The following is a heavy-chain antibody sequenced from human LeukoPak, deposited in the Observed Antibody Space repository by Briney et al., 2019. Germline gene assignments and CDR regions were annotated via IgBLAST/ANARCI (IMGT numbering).Heavy chain of an antibody. Sequence: ASVKVSCKASGYTFTSYDINWVRQATGQGLEWMGWMDPNSGNTGYAQKFQGRVTMTRNTSISTAYMELSSMRSEDTAVYYCAREGKKAAGSPGADYYYYMDVWGKGTTVTVSS. D-gene: IGHD6-13*01. J-gene: IGHJ6*03. CDR1: GYTFTSYD. V-gene: IGHV1-8*01. CDR3: AREGKKAAGSPGADYYYYMDV. CDR2: MDPNSGNT.